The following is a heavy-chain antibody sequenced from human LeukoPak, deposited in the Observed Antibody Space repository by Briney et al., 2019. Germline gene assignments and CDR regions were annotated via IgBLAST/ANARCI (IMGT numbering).Heavy chain of an antibody. Sequence: PGGSLRLSCAASGFTFSDYYMSWIRQAPGKGLEWVSYISSSSSYTNYADSVKGRFTISRDNAKNSLYLQMNSLRAEDTAVYYCARERGYSSSWYRLVYWGQGTLVTVSS. CDR1: GFTFSDYY. CDR3: ARERGYSSSWYRLVY. V-gene: IGHV3-11*06. J-gene: IGHJ4*02. CDR2: ISSSSSYT. D-gene: IGHD6-13*01.